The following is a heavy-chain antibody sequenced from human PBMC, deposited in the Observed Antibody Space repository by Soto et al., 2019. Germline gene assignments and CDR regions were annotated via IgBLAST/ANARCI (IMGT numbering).Heavy chain of an antibody. V-gene: IGHV1-3*01. Sequence: ASVKVSCKASGYTFTSYAMHWVRQAPGQRLEWMGWINAGNGNTKYSQKFQGRVTITRDTSASTAYMELSSLRSEDTAVYYCARDRQYYDFWSGYSGPRVYYYGMDXWGQGTTVTVSS. D-gene: IGHD3-3*01. J-gene: IGHJ6*02. CDR2: INAGNGNT. CDR3: ARDRQYYDFWSGYSGPRVYYYGMDX. CDR1: GYTFTSYA.